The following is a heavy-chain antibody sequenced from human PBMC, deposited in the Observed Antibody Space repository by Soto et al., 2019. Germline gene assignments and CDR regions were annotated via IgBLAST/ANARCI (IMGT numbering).Heavy chain of an antibody. J-gene: IGHJ4*02. V-gene: IGHV1-69*06. CDR2: IIPIFGTA. CDR3: ASWPARFESSADFDY. Sequence: SVTVSCNASGGTFSSYAISWVRQAPGQGLEWMGGIIPIFGTANYAQKFQGRVTITADKSTSTAYMELSSLRSEDTAVYYCASWPARFESSADFDYWGQGTLVTVSS. CDR1: GGTFSSYA. D-gene: IGHD6-13*01.